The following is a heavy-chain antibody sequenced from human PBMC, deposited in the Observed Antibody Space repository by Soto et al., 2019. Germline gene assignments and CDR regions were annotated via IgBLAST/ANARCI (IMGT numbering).Heavy chain of an antibody. CDR2: IIPILGIA. D-gene: IGHD5-12*01. J-gene: IGHJ4*02. V-gene: IGHV1-69*08. CDR1: GGTFSSYT. Sequence: QVQLVQSGAEVKKPGSSVKVSCKASGGTFSSYTISWVRQAPGQGLEWMGRIIPILGIANYAQKIQGRDTITADKSTSTAYMELSSLRSEDTAVYYCARDLLASPEYSGWGQGTLVTVSS. CDR3: ARDLLASPEYSG.